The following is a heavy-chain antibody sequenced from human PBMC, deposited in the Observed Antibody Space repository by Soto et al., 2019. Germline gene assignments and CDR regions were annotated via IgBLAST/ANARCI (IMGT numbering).Heavy chain of an antibody. J-gene: IGHJ6*03. CDR1: GFTFTTYW. Sequence: EVKLVESGGGLVQPGGSLRLSCAASGFTFTTYWMYWVRQSPGKGLVWVSRINSDGSVSSYADSVKGRLTISRDNVKNTLYLQMTSLRAEDTAVYYCARGDCVGGTGYSLAGSFYSYMDVWGKGTTVTVFS. V-gene: IGHV3-74*01. CDR3: ARGDCVGGTGYSLAGSFYSYMDV. CDR2: INSDGSVS. D-gene: IGHD2-15*01.